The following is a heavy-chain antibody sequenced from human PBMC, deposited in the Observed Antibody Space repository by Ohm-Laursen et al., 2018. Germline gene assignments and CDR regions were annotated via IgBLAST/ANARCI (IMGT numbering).Heavy chain of an antibody. CDR2: IRSIGDQT. V-gene: IGHV3-23*01. D-gene: IGHD3-22*01. J-gene: IGHJ4*02. CDR1: GFTFSTYA. Sequence: SLSLSCAASGFTFSTYAMSWVRQAPGQGLEWVSSIRSIGDQTYNADSVKGRFTISRDNSKNTLYLQMNSLRAEDTAVYYCAKADIRDYYYAYWGQGTLVTVSS. CDR3: AKADIRDYYYAY.